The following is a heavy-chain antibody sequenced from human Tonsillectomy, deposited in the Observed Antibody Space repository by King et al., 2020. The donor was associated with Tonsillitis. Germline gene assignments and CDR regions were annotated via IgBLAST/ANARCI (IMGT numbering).Heavy chain of an antibody. D-gene: IGHD3-22*01. CDR1: GYTFTGYY. CDR2: INPNSGGT. CDR3: ARAWYYDSSGYYYFDYYYGMDV. Sequence: VQLVQSGAEVKKPGASVKVSCKASGYTFTGYYMHWVRQAPGQGLEWMGWINPNSGGTNYAQKFQGRVTMPRDTSISTAYMELSRLRSDDTAVYYCARAWYYDSSGYYYFDYYYGMDVWGQGTTVTVSS. V-gene: IGHV1-2*02. J-gene: IGHJ6*02.